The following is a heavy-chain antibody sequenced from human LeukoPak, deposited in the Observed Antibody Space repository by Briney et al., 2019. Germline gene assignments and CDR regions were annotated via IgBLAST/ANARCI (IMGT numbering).Heavy chain of an antibody. CDR1: GFTFSSYS. V-gene: IGHV3-33*06. D-gene: IGHD6-13*01. CDR2: IWYDGSNK. J-gene: IGHJ3*02. Sequence: GGSLRLSCAASGFTFSSYSMNWVRQAPGKGLEWVAVIWYDGSNKYYADSVKGRFTISRDNSKNTLYLQMNSLRAEDTAVYYCAKARYSSSWYAPDDAFDIWGQGTMVTVSS. CDR3: AKARYSSSWYAPDDAFDI.